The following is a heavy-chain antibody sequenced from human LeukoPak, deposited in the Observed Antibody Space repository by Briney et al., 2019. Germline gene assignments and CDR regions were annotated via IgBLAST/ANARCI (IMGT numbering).Heavy chain of an antibody. CDR3: ARASYVRICGVVNFDY. CDR1: GGSISSSSYY. CDR2: IYYSGST. V-gene: IGHV4-39*07. D-gene: IGHD3-3*01. Sequence: SETLSLTCTVAGGSISSSSYYWGWIRQPPGKGLEWIGSIYYSGSTYYNPSLNSRVTISVDTSKNQFSLKLSSVTAADTAVYYCARASYVRICGVVNFDYWGQGTLVTVSS. J-gene: IGHJ4*02.